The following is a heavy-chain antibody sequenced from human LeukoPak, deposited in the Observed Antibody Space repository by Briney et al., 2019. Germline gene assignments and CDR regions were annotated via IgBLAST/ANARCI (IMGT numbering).Heavy chain of an antibody. J-gene: IGHJ4*02. D-gene: IGHD5-18*01. CDR1: GFTFSNYA. CDR2: MSYGGDKE. V-gene: IGHV3-30-3*01. CDR3: ARRAAGRYGYPDY. Sequence: GTSLRLSCVASGFTFSNYALHWVRQAPGRGLEWVAVMSYGGDKEYHADSVKGRFTISRDNSKNTLYLQMNSLRAEDTAVYYCARRAAGRYGYPDYWGQGTLVTVSS.